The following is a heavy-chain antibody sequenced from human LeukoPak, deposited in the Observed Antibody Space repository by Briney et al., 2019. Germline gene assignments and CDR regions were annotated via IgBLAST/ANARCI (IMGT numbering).Heavy chain of an antibody. J-gene: IGHJ4*02. D-gene: IGHD6-13*01. V-gene: IGHV3-43D*03. CDR2: ISWDGGST. Sequence: GGSLRLSWAASGFTFDDYAMHWVRQAPGKGLEWVSLISWDGGSTYYADSVKGRFTISRDNSKNSLYLQMNSLRAEDTALYSCAKDIRGSTSWYGLDYWGQGTLVTVSS. CDR1: GFTFDDYA. CDR3: AKDIRGSTSWYGLDY.